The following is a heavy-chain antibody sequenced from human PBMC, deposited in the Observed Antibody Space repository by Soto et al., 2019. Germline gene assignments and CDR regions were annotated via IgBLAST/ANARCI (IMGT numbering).Heavy chain of an antibody. CDR2: ISAYNGNT. J-gene: IGHJ6*02. CDR1: AYTFTSYG. V-gene: IGHV1-18*04. Sequence: ASVKVSCKASAYTFTSYGISWVRQAPGQGLEWMGWISAYNGNTNYAQKLQGRVTMTTDTSTSTAYMELRSLRSDDTAVYYCARDNGYSGYEKNYYYGMDVWGQGTTVTVSS. CDR3: ARDNGYSGYEKNYYYGMDV. D-gene: IGHD5-12*01.